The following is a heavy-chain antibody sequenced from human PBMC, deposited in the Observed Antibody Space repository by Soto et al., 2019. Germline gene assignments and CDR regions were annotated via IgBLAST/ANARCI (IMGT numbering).Heavy chain of an antibody. CDR3: ARVPHCSSTSCYSVWFDP. CDR2: ISAYNGNT. CDR1: GYTFTSYG. V-gene: IGHV1-18*01. D-gene: IGHD2-2*01. Sequence: ASVKVACKASGYTFTSYGISWVLQAPGQGLEWMGWISAYNGNTNYAQKLQGRVTMTTDTSTSTAYMELRSLRSDDTAVYYCARVPHCSSTSCYSVWFDPWGQGTLVTVSS. J-gene: IGHJ5*02.